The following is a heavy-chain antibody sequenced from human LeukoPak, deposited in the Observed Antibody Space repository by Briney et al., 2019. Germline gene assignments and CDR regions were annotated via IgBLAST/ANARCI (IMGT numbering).Heavy chain of an antibody. J-gene: IGHJ4*02. Sequence: GGSLRLSCAASGFTFSNYWMHWVRQAPGKGLVWVSRINTDGSSTSYADSVKGRFTISRDNAKNTLYLQMNSLRAEDTAVYYCARGWWFGELLYDYWGQGTLVTVSS. CDR3: ARGWWFGELLYDY. CDR2: INTDGSST. CDR1: GFTFSNYW. D-gene: IGHD3-10*01. V-gene: IGHV3-74*01.